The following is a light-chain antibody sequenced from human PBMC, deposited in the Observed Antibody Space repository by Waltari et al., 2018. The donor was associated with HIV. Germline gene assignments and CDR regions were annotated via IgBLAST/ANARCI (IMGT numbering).Light chain of an antibody. Sequence: QSALTQPRSVSGSPGQSVTISCTGTSSDVGRYNYVSWYQHHPGKAPKRSVYDVSKRPSGVPDRFSGSKSGNTASLTISGLQAEDEAAYYCCSYAGSYPSVFGAGTEVTVL. CDR2: DVS. V-gene: IGLV2-11*01. CDR1: SSDVGRYNY. CDR3: CSYAGSYPSV. J-gene: IGLJ1*01.